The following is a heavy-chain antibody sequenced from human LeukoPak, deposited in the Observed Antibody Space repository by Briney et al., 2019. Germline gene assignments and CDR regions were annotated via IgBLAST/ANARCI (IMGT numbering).Heavy chain of an antibody. Sequence: SETLSLTCTVSGGSISSSSYYWGWLRQPPGTGLEWLGSIYYSGSTYYNPSLKSRVTISVDTSKNQFSLKLSSVTAADTAVYYCARQRITMIVVPTPDAFDIWGQGTMVTVSS. CDR3: ARQRITMIVVPTPDAFDI. CDR2: IYYSGST. D-gene: IGHD3-22*01. V-gene: IGHV4-39*01. CDR1: GGSISSSSYY. J-gene: IGHJ3*02.